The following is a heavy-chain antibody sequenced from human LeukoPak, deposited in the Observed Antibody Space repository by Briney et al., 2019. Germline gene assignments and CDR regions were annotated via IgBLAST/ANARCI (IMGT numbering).Heavy chain of an antibody. CDR3: AGLFDYGDSHCYYYYMDV. V-gene: IGHV4-34*01. CDR1: GGSFSGYY. D-gene: IGHD4-17*01. CDR2: INHSGST. J-gene: IGHJ6*03. Sequence: SETLSLTCAVYGGSFSGYYWNWIRQPPGKGLEWIGEINHSGSTNYNPSLKSRVSISVDTSKNQFSLKLSSVTAADTAVYYCAGLFDYGDSHCYYYYMDVWGKGTTVTVSS.